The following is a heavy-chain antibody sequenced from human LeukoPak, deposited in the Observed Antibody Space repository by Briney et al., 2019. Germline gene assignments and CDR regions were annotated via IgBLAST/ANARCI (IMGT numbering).Heavy chain of an antibody. Sequence: PSETLSLTCTVSGGSISSGGYYWSWIRQHPGKGLEWIGYIYYSGSTYYNPSLKSRVTISVDTSKNQFSLKLSSVTAADTAVYYCARAHIPGYDFWSGYISLGWFDPWGQGTLVTVSS. CDR1: GGSISSGGYY. CDR3: ARAHIPGYDFWSGYISLGWFDP. V-gene: IGHV4-31*03. CDR2: IYYSGST. D-gene: IGHD3-3*01. J-gene: IGHJ5*02.